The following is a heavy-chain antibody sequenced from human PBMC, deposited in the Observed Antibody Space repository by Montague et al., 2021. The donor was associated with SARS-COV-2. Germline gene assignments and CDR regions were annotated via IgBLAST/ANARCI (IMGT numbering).Heavy chain of an antibody. D-gene: IGHD3-22*01. J-gene: IGHJ4*02. V-gene: IGHV4-61*01. CDR1: GGSVSSGSYY. CDR3: ARELGYDSSGYYAYFDY. CDR2: IYYSGST. Sequence: SETLSLTCTVSGGSVSSGSYYWSWIRQPPGKGLEWIGYIYYSGSTNYNPSLKSRVTISVDTSKNQFSLELSSVTAADTAVYYCARELGYDSSGYYAYFDYWGQGTLVTVSS.